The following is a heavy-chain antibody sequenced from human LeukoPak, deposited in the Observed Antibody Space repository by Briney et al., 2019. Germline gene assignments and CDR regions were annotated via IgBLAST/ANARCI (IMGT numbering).Heavy chain of an antibody. J-gene: IGHJ6*02. Sequence: SQTLSLTCTVSGGSISSGDYYWSWIRQPPGKGLEWIGYIYYSGRTYYNPSLKSRITISVDTSKNQSSLKLSSVTAADTTVYYCARDSCSGDSCYYYYGMDVWGQGTTVTVSS. CDR1: GGSISSGDYY. CDR3: ARDSCSGDSCYYYYGMDV. CDR2: IYYSGRT. V-gene: IGHV4-30-4*01. D-gene: IGHD2-15*01.